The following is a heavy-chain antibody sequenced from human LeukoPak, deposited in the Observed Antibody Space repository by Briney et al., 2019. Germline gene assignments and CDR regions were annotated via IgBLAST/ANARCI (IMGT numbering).Heavy chain of an antibody. D-gene: IGHD6-13*01. CDR2: IIPIFGTA. J-gene: IGHJ3*02. CDR3: ARGRDSSSWYGVAFDI. V-gene: IGHV1-69*13. CDR1: GGTFSSYV. Sequence: ASVKVSCKASGGTFSSYVITWVRQAPGQGLEWMGGIIPIFGTANYAQKFQGRVTITADESTSTAYMVLSRLKSEDTAVYYCARGRDSSSWYGVAFDIWGQGTMVTVSS.